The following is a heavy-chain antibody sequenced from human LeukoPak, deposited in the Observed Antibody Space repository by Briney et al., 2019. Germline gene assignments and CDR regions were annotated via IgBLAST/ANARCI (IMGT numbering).Heavy chain of an antibody. J-gene: IGHJ6*02. D-gene: IGHD6-19*01. V-gene: IGHV3-9*01. Sequence: PGGSLRLSCAASGFIFDDYAMHWVRQAPGKGLEWVSGISWNSGSIGYADSVKGRFTISRDNAKNSLYLQMTSLRAEDTALYYCAKDIRYSSGWKYYYYGMDVWGQGTTVTVSS. CDR2: ISWNSGSI. CDR3: AKDIRYSSGWKYYYYGMDV. CDR1: GFIFDDYA.